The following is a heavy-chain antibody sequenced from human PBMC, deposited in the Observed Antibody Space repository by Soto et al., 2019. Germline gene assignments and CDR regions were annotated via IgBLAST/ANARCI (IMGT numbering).Heavy chain of an antibody. Sequence: QVQLVQSGAEVKKPGSSVKVSCKASGGTFSSYAISWVRQAPGQGLEWMGGIIPIFGTANYAQKFQGRVTITADESTSTAYMELSSLRSEDTAVYYCARDSSSSGSYYLQDYYYYGMDVWGQGTTVTVSS. CDR2: IIPIFGTA. J-gene: IGHJ6*02. CDR3: ARDSSSSGSYYLQDYYYYGMDV. D-gene: IGHD1-26*01. V-gene: IGHV1-69*12. CDR1: GGTFSSYA.